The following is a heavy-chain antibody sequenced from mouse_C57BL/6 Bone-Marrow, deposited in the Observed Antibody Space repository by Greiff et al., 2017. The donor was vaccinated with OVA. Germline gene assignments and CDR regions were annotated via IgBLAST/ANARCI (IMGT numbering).Heavy chain of an antibody. Sequence: VQGVESGPGLVQPSQSLSITCTVSGFSLTSYGVHWVRQSPGKGLEWLGVIWSGGSTDYNAAFISRLSISKDNSKSQVFFKMNSLQADDTAIYYCANTVVALYAMDYWGQGTSVTVSS. CDR2: IWSGGST. CDR1: GFSLTSYG. J-gene: IGHJ4*01. CDR3: ANTVVALYAMDY. D-gene: IGHD1-1*01. V-gene: IGHV2-2*01.